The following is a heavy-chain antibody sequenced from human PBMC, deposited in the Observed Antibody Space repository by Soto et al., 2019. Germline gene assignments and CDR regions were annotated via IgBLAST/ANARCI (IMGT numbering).Heavy chain of an antibody. J-gene: IGHJ4*02. CDR3: AKRPAYSTTWYCFDC. CDR2: VGGSGVTT. V-gene: IGHV3-23*01. Sequence: EVQLLESGGGLVQPGGSLRLSCAASGFTFSNFAMSWVRQVPGKGLEWVSVVGGSGVTTYYADSVQGRFTISRDNSKNTLYLQMNGLRAEDTAVYYCAKRPAYSTTWYCFDCWGQGTLVTVSS. D-gene: IGHD6-13*01. CDR1: GFTFSNFA.